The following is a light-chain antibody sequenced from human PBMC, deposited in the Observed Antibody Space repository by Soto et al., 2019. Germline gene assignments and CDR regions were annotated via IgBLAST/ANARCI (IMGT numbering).Light chain of an antibody. Sequence: IVMTQSPATLSVSPGERARVCCRASQSVSSNLAWYQQKPGQAPRLLIYDASSRATGIPDRFSGSGSGTDFTLTISRLEPEDFAVYYCQHYGSSPITLGQGTGLEI. J-gene: IGKJ5*01. CDR2: DAS. CDR1: QSVSSN. V-gene: IGKV3-20*01. CDR3: QHYGSSPIT.